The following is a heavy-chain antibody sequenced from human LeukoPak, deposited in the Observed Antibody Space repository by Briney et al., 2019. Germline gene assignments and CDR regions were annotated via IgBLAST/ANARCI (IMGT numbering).Heavy chain of an antibody. Sequence: GGTLRLSCAASGFTFSSSAMSWVRQAPGKGLEWVSGVSGSGGNTYYAGSVKGRFTISRDNSKNTLYLQMNSLRAEDTAVYYCAKAGSIRFDYWGQGTLVTVSS. CDR3: AKAGSIRFDY. D-gene: IGHD1-26*01. CDR1: GFTFSSSA. V-gene: IGHV3-23*01. J-gene: IGHJ4*02. CDR2: VSGSGGNT.